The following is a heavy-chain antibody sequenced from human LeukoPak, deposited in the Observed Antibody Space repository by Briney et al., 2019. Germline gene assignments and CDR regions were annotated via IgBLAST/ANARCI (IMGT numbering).Heavy chain of an antibody. J-gene: IGHJ4*02. CDR1: GFTFSSYA. V-gene: IGHV3-23*01. D-gene: IGHD5-18*01. Sequence: GGSLRLSCAASGFTFSSYAMSWVRQAPGKGLEWVSAISGSGGSTYYADSVKGRFTISRDNSKNTLYLQMNSLRAEDTAVYYCVKDRVHSYGRTEDYWGQGTLVTVSS. CDR3: VKDRVHSYGRTEDY. CDR2: ISGSGGST.